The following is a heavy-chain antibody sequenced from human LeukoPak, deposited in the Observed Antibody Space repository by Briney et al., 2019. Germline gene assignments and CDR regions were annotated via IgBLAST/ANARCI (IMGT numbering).Heavy chain of an antibody. CDR1: GYTLTELS. J-gene: IGHJ3*02. V-gene: IGHV1-24*01. Sequence: ASVKVSCKVSGYTLTELSMHWVRQAPGKGLEWMGGFDPEDGETIYAQKFQGRVTMTEDTSTDTAYMELSSLRSEDTAVYYCATNFNPLREDAFDIWGQGTMVTVSS. D-gene: IGHD3-16*01. CDR2: FDPEDGET. CDR3: ATNFNPLREDAFDI.